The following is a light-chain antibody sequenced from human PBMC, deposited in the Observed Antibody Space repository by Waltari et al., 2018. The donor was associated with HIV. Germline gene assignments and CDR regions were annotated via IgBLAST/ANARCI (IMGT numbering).Light chain of an antibody. V-gene: IGLV1-40*01. J-gene: IGLJ3*02. CDR3: QSYDSSLSGWV. Sequence: QSVLTQPPSVSGAPGQRVTISCTGSSSYIGAGYDVHWFQQLPGTAPKFFIYGNSNRPSGVPDRFSGSKSGTSASLAITGLQAEDEADYYCQSYDSSLSGWVFGGGTKLTVL. CDR1: SSYIGAGYD. CDR2: GNS.